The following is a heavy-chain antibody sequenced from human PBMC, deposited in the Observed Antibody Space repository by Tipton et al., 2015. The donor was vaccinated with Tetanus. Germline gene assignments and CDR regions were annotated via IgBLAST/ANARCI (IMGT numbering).Heavy chain of an antibody. CDR3: ARHKDYYFYVMDV. J-gene: IGHJ6*02. CDR2: YSGRT. Sequence: TLSLTCSVSGGSTSSHYWSWIRQPPGKGLEWIGYYSGRTNYNPSLKSRVTISVDASKNQFSLNLNSVTAADTAVYYCARHKDYYFYVMDVWGQGTTVTVAS. V-gene: IGHV4-59*08. CDR1: GGSTSSHY.